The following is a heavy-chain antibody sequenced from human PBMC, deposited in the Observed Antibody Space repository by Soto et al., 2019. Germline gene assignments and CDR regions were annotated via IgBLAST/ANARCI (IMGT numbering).Heavy chain of an antibody. CDR3: ARDTGGAVPAYFDY. V-gene: IGHV3-21*01. J-gene: IGHJ4*02. D-gene: IGHD2-2*01. CDR2: ISSSSSYT. CDR1: GFTFSIYS. Sequence: GGSLRLSCAASGFTFSIYSMNWVRQAPGKGLEWVSSISSSSSYTYYADSVKGRFTISRDNAKNSLYLQMNSLRAEDTAVYYCARDTGGAVPAYFDYWGQGTLVTVSS.